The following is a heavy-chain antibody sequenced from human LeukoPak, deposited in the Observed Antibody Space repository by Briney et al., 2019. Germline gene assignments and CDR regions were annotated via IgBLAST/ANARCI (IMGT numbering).Heavy chain of an antibody. CDR3: ARGGLSTPSTH. Sequence: SETLSLTCAVYGGSFSGYYWSWIRQPPGKGLEWIGEINHSGSTNYNPSLKSRVTISVDTSKNQFPLKLSSVTAADTAVYYCARGGLSTPSTHWGQGTLVTVSS. V-gene: IGHV4-34*01. CDR1: GGSFSGYY. D-gene: IGHD2-2*01. CDR2: INHSGST. J-gene: IGHJ4*02.